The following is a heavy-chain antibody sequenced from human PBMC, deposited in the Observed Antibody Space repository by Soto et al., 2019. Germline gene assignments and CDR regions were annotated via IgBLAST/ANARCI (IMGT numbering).Heavy chain of an antibody. Sequence: GGSLRLSCAASGFIFSSFAMSWVRQAPGKGLEWVSTISNNGGSTYSADSAKGRFTISRDNSKNTLYLQMNSLRAEDTAVYYCAKDPDISGWYQTDLDYWGQGTLVTVSS. V-gene: IGHV3-23*01. CDR1: GFIFSSFA. J-gene: IGHJ4*02. D-gene: IGHD6-19*01. CDR2: ISNNGGST. CDR3: AKDPDISGWYQTDLDY.